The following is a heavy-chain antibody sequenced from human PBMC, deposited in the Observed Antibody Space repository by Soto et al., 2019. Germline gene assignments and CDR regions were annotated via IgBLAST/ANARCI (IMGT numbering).Heavy chain of an antibody. Sequence: GGSLRLSCAASGFTFSSYAMSWVRQAPGKGLEWVSSISGSGGTTYYADSVKGRFTISRDNSKNTLHLQMNSLRAEDTAVYYCARRLQYSSSWSYFDYWGQGTLVTVSS. CDR1: GFTFSSYA. CDR2: ISGSGGTT. V-gene: IGHV3-23*01. CDR3: ARRLQYSSSWSYFDY. J-gene: IGHJ4*02. D-gene: IGHD6-13*01.